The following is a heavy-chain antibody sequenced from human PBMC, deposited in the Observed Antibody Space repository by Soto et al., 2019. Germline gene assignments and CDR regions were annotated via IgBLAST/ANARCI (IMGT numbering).Heavy chain of an antibody. Sequence: QVRLVQSGAEVKKPGSSVKVSCRASGGTFSNYAVSWVRQAPGRGLEWVGGIVPLFGITNYAQKFQGRVTITADESTSTAYMALSSLRSEDTAVYYCARERSVWGSYRTGDFDYWGQGTLVTVSS. CDR2: IVPLFGIT. V-gene: IGHV1-69*01. CDR3: ARERSVWGSYRTGDFDY. J-gene: IGHJ4*02. D-gene: IGHD3-16*02. CDR1: GGTFSNYA.